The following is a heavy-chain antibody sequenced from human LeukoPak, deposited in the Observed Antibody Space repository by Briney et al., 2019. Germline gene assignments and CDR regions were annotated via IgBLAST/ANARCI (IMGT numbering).Heavy chain of an antibody. D-gene: IGHD1-26*01. J-gene: IGHJ4*02. CDR1: GGSMSSYY. Sequence: SETLSLTCTVSGGSMSSYYWSWIRQPPGKGLEWIGYIYYSGSTNYNPSLKSRVTISVDTSKNQFTLKLSSVTAADTAVYYCVREASGSFDYWGQGTLVTVSS. CDR2: IYYSGST. CDR3: VREASGSFDY. V-gene: IGHV4-59*01.